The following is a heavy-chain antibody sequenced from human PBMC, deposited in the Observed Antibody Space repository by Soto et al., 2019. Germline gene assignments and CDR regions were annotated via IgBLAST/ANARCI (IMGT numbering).Heavy chain of an antibody. Sequence: SETLSLTCTVSGGSISSGDYYWSWIRQPPGKGLEWIGYIYYSGSTYYNPSLKSRVTISVDTSKNQFSLKLGSVTAADTAVYYCARVTHDSSGYYYYYYGMDVWGQGTTVTVSS. D-gene: IGHD3-22*01. J-gene: IGHJ6*02. CDR2: IYYSGST. CDR1: GGSISSGDYY. V-gene: IGHV4-30-4*01. CDR3: ARVTHDSSGYYYYYYGMDV.